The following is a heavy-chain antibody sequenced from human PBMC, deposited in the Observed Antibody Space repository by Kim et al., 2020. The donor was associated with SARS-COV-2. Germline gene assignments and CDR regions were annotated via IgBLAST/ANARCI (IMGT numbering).Heavy chain of an antibody. CDR1: GFTFSSYA. D-gene: IGHD6-13*01. CDR2: ISYDGSNK. Sequence: GGSLRLSCAASGFTFSSYAMHWVRQAPGKGLEWVAVISYDGSNKYYADSVKGRFTISRDNSKNTLYLQMNSLRAEDTAVYYCARGEGSSWAFDYWGQGTLVTVSS. J-gene: IGHJ4*02. CDR3: ARGEGSSWAFDY. V-gene: IGHV3-30*04.